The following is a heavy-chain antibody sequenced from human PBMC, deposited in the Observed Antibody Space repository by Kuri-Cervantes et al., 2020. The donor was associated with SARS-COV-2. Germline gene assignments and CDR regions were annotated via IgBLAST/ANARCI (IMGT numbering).Heavy chain of an antibody. Sequence: ASVKVSCKASGYTFTSYAMHWVRQAPGQRLEWMGWINAGNGNTKYSQKFQGRVTITRDTSASTAYMELSSLRSEDTAVYYCARGGVRIAARLRDYYYGMDVWGQGTTVTVSS. CDR2: INAGNGNT. D-gene: IGHD6-6*01. V-gene: IGHV1-3*01. CDR1: GYTFTSYA. CDR3: ARGGVRIAARLRDYYYGMDV. J-gene: IGHJ6*02.